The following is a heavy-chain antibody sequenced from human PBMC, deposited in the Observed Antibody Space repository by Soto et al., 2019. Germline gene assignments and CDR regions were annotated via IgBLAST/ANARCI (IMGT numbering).Heavy chain of an antibody. CDR1: GYTFTSYG. CDR3: ARVRLPLGSSRFIQLCVPHYYGMDV. J-gene: IGHJ6*02. V-gene: IGHV1-18*01. Sequence: ASVKVSCKASGYTFTSYGISWVRQAPGQGLEWMGWISAYNGNTNYAQKLQGRVTMTTDTSTSTAYMELRSLRSDDTAVYYCARVRLPLGSSRFIQLCVPHYYGMDVWGQGTTVTVSS. CDR2: ISAYNGNT. D-gene: IGHD5-18*01.